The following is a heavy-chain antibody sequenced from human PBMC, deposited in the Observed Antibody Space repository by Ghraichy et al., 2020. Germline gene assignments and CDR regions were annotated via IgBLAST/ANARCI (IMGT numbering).Heavy chain of an antibody. D-gene: IGHD4-17*01. CDR3: TRAMGNDYGDYENYYFGMDG. V-gene: IGHV4-59*01. CDR2: IYYNGRT. Sequence: GSLRLSCTVSGVSIDSNYWNWIRQPPGKGLEWIGYIYYNGRTNYSPSLKSRVTISLETSKNQFSLKLSSVTAADTAVYYCTRAMGNDYGDYENYYFGMDGWGQGTTVTVSS. CDR1: GVSIDSNY. J-gene: IGHJ6*02.